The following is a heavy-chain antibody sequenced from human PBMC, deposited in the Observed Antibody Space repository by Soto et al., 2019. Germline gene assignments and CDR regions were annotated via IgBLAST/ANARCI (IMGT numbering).Heavy chain of an antibody. CDR2: IFYSGGT. V-gene: IGHV4-39*01. CDR1: GGSILDSTYY. CDR3: ARQDSGYYYGWFDP. D-gene: IGHD3-22*01. J-gene: IGHJ5*02. Sequence: QLLLQESGPGLVKPSETLSLTCTVSGGSILDSTYYWAWIRQSPGKGLEWIGTIFYSGGTFYTPTLKSRVTMPVDTFNNQFSLKLSSVTAADTAVYYCARQDSGYYYGWFDPWGQGTLVTVSS.